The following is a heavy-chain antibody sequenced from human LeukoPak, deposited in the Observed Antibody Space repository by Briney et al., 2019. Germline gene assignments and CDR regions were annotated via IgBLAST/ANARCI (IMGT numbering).Heavy chain of an antibody. J-gene: IGHJ4*02. V-gene: IGHV4-39*01. D-gene: IGHD3-3*01. CDR3: QSRFLEWLLDY. CDR1: GGSISSNNYY. CDR2: IYYGGYT. Sequence: PSETLSLTCTVSGGSISSNNYYWGWIRQPPGKGLEWIGSIYYGGYTYYNPSLKSRVTISVDTSKNQFSLKLSSVTAADTAIYYCQSRFLEWLLDYWAREPWSPSPQ.